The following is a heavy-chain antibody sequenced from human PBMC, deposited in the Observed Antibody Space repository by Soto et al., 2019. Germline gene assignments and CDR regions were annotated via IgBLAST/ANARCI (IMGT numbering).Heavy chain of an antibody. Sequence: QLQLQESGPGLVKPSETLSLTCTVSGGSISSSSYYWGWIRQPPGQGLEWIGSIYYSGSTYYNPSRTSRVTRSVDTSKNQFPLRLSSVTAADTAVYYCARQGIAVAGPWGHDYCGQGTLVTVSS. V-gene: IGHV4-39*01. CDR1: GGSISSSSYY. CDR3: ARQGIAVAGPWGHDY. J-gene: IGHJ4*02. D-gene: IGHD6-19*01. CDR2: IYYSGST.